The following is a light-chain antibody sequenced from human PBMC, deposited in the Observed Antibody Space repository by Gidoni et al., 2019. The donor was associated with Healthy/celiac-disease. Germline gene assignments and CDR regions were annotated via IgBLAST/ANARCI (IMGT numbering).Light chain of an antibody. CDR2: GNS. CDR3: QSYDSSLSGSRV. CDR1: SSNIGAGYD. J-gene: IGLJ3*02. Sequence: QSVLTQPHSVSGAPGQRVTISCTGSSSNIGAGYDVHWYQQLPGTAPKLLIYGNSNRPSAVPDRFSGSKSGTSASLAITGLQAEDEADYYCQSYDSSLSGSRVFGGGTKLTVL. V-gene: IGLV1-40*01.